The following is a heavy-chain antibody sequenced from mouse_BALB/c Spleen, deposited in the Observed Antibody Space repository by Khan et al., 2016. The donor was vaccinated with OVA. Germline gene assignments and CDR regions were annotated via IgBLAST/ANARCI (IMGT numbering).Heavy chain of an antibody. V-gene: IGHV5-6*01. Sequence: EVELVESGGDLVKPGGSLKLSCAASGFTFSTYGMSWVRQTPDKRLEWVATVSTSGSYTYYPDSVKGRFTISSDNAKNTLYLQMSGLKSEDTAMFYCTRLAYYYDREGFAYWGQGTLVTVSA. CDR2: VSTSGSYT. D-gene: IGHD1-1*01. CDR3: TRLAYYYDREGFAY. J-gene: IGHJ3*01. CDR1: GFTFSTYG.